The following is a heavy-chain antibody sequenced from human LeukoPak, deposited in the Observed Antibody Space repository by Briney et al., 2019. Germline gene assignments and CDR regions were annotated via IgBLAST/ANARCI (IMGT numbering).Heavy chain of an antibody. CDR2: ISGSGGST. V-gene: IGHV3-23*01. D-gene: IGHD3-10*01. Sequence: GGSLRLSCAASGFTFSSYAMSWVRQAPGKGLEWVSAISGSGGSTYYADSVKGRFTISRDNSKNTLYLQMNSLRAEDTAVYYCAKVAPVLLWFGEEIGAFDYWGQGTPVTVSS. CDR3: AKVAPVLLWFGEEIGAFDY. CDR1: GFTFSSYA. J-gene: IGHJ4*02.